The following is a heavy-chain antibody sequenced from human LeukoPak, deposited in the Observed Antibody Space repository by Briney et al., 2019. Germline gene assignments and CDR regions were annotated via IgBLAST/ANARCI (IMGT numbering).Heavy chain of an antibody. V-gene: IGHV4-59*12. D-gene: IGHD3-16*01. CDR3: ARGGDEWFDP. J-gene: IGHJ5*02. CDR1: GGSISSYY. Sequence: SETLSLTCTVSGGSISSYYWSWIRQPPGKGLEWIGYIYYSGSTYYNPSLKSRVTISVDTSKNQFSLKLSSVTAADTAVYYWARGGDEWFDPWGQGTLVTVSS. CDR2: IYYSGST.